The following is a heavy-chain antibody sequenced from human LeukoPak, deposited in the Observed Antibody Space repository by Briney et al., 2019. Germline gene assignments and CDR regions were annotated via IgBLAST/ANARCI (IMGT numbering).Heavy chain of an antibody. Sequence: ASVKVSCKASGGTFSSYAISWVRQAPGQGLEWRGGIIPIFGTANYAQKFQGRVTITTDESTSTAYMELSSLRSEDTAVYYCAGGITPYYFDYWGQGTLVTVSS. J-gene: IGHJ4*02. D-gene: IGHD3-3*01. CDR2: IIPIFGTA. V-gene: IGHV1-69*05. CDR3: AGGITPYYFDY. CDR1: GGTFSSYA.